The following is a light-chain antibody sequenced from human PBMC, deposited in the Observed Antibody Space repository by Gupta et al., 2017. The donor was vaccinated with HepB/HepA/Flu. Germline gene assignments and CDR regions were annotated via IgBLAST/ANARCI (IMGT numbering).Light chain of an antibody. CDR1: NIGSKS. Sequence: SYVLTQPPSVSVAPGKTARITCGGNNIGSKSVHWYQQKPGQAPVLVGYEDSDRPSGIPERFSGSNSGNTANRTISRVEAGDEPDSYGQVWDSSSDQWGFGGGTKLTVL. J-gene: IGLJ3*02. V-gene: IGLV3-21*03. CDR2: EDS. CDR3: QVWDSSSDQWG.